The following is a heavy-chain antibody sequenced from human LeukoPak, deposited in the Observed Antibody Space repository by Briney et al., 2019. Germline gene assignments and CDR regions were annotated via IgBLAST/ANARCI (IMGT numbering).Heavy chain of an antibody. Sequence: GGSLRVSCSASGFTFNTYAMSWVRQAPGKGLEWVSSISGSGGTTYYADSVKGRFTTSRDNSKNTAYLQMNSLRAEDTAVYYCAKGRDGNFYDAFDVWGQGTMVTVSS. CDR2: ISGSGGTT. D-gene: IGHD5-24*01. CDR3: AKGRDGNFYDAFDV. V-gene: IGHV3-23*01. J-gene: IGHJ3*01. CDR1: GFTFNTYA.